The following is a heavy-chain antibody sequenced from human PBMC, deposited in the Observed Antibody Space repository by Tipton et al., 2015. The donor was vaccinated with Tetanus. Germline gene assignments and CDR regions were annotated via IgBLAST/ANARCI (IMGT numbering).Heavy chain of an antibody. J-gene: IGHJ4*02. CDR3: ARDQLDY. Sequence: QSGAEVKKPGASVKVSCKAFGYTFTGYYMHWVRQAPGQPPEWMGWVSTNSAYTNSIEKLQGRLTMTTDTATTTAYMELRSLTSDDTAVYYCARDQLDYWGQGTLVIVSS. V-gene: IGHV1-18*04. CDR1: GYTFTGYY. CDR2: VSTNSAYT. D-gene: IGHD2-2*01.